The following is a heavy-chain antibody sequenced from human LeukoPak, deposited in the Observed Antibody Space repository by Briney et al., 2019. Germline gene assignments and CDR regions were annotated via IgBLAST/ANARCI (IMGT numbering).Heavy chain of an antibody. CDR1: GGSISSYY. Sequence: SETLSLTCTVSGGSISSYYWSWIRQPAGKGLEWIGRVYTSGSTNYNPSLKSRVTMSLDTSNNQFSLKLSSVTAADTAVYYCAVYSGSQGEYWGQGTLVTVSS. CDR2: VYTSGST. J-gene: IGHJ4*02. CDR3: AVYSGSQGEY. D-gene: IGHD1-26*01. V-gene: IGHV4-4*07.